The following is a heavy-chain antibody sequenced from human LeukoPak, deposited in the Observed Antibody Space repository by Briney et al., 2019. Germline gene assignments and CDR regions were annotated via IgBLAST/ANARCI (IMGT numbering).Heavy chain of an antibody. CDR2: IYYSGSS. J-gene: IGHJ5*02. CDR1: GGSISSSSYY. Sequence: SETLPLTCAVSGGSISSSSYYWGWIRQPPGKGLEWIWNIYYSGSSYYNPSLKSRVTISVDTSKNQFSLKLSSVTAADTAVYYCALYYYDSSGYSNWFDPWGQGILVTVSS. CDR3: ALYYYDSSGYSNWFDP. V-gene: IGHV4-39*01. D-gene: IGHD3-22*01.